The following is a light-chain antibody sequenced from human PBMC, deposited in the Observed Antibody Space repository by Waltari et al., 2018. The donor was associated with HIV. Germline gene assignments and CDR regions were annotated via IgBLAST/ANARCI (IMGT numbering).Light chain of an antibody. Sequence: DLVMTATSAALLVTLGQSASVSFKSSQSLESTDVNTYLNWFHQRPGHPPRRLIYKVSNRDSGVTDRFSGSGSGTEFTLKITTVEAEDAGIYFCMQGTHFLTFGGGTKV. CDR2: KVS. CDR3: MQGTHFLT. V-gene: IGKV2-30*01. J-gene: IGKJ4*01. CDR1: QSLESTDVNTY.